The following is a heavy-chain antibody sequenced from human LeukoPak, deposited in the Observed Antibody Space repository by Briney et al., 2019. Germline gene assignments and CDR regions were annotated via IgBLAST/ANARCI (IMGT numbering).Heavy chain of an antibody. J-gene: IGHJ3*02. CDR2: INPNSGGT. Sequence: ASVKVSCKASGYTFTGYYMHWVRQAPGQGLEWMGRINPNSGGTNYAQKFQGRVTMTRDTSISTAYVELSRLRSDDTAVYYCASGLWFGGNDAFDIWGQGTMVTVSS. CDR3: ASGLWFGGNDAFDI. CDR1: GYTFTGYY. V-gene: IGHV1-2*06. D-gene: IGHD3-10*01.